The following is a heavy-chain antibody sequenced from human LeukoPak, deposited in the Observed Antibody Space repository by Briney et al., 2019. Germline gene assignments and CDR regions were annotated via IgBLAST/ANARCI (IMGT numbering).Heavy chain of an antibody. V-gene: IGHV1-24*01. CDR1: GYTLTELS. CDR3: ATDLGGNSYRGYYYYYMDV. CDR2: FDSEDGET. D-gene: IGHD4-23*01. Sequence: ASVKVSCKVSGYTLTELSMHWVRQAPGKGLEWMGGFDSEDGETIYAQKFQGRVTMTEDTSTDTAYMELSSLRSEDTAVYYCATDLGGNSYRGYYYYYMDVWGKGTTVTVSS. J-gene: IGHJ6*03.